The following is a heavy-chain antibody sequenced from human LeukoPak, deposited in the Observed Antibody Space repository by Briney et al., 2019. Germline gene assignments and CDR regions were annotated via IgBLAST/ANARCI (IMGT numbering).Heavy chain of an antibody. D-gene: IGHD3-22*01. Sequence: GGSLRLSCAASGFTFSTYWMSWVRQAPGKGLEWVANIKQDGSQKYFVDSVKGRFTISRDNSKNTLYLQMNSLRAEDTAVYYCAKDDYYNTSGYRDWGQGTLVTVSS. J-gene: IGHJ4*02. CDR3: AKDDYYNTSGYRD. V-gene: IGHV3-7*01. CDR2: IKQDGSQK. CDR1: GFTFSTYW.